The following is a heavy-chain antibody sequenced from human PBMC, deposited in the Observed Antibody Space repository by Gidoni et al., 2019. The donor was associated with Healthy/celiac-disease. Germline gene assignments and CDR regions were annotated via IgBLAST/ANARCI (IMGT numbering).Heavy chain of an antibody. CDR3: ARTRTEKGYCSGGSCYSVRGMDV. CDR1: GGSISGYY. CDR2: IYYSVST. J-gene: IGHJ6*02. Sequence: QVQLQESGPGLVKPAETRSRTCTVAGGSISGYYGSWIGQPPGKGLEWIVYIYYSVSTNHHPSLKSRVTISVDTSKNQFSLKLSSVTAADTAVYYCARTRTEKGYCSGGSCYSVRGMDVWGQGTTVTVSS. V-gene: IGHV4-59*01. D-gene: IGHD2-15*01.